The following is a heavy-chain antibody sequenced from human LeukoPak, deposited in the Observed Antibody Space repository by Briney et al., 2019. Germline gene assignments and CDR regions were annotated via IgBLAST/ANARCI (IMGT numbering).Heavy chain of an antibody. CDR3: ARAAGRYCSSTSCSNWFDP. CDR2: IYHSGST. CDR1: GGSISSGGYY. D-gene: IGHD2-2*01. V-gene: IGHV4-30-2*01. J-gene: IGHJ5*02. Sequence: SETLSLTCTVSGGSISSGGYYWSWIRQPPGKGLEWIGYIYHSGSTYYNPSLKSRVTISVDRSKNQFSLKLSSVTAADTAVYYCARAAGRYCSSTSCSNWFDPWGQGTLVTVSS.